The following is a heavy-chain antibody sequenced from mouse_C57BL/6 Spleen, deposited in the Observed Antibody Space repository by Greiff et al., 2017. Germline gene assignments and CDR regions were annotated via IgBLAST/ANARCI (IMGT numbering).Heavy chain of an antibody. Sequence: EVKLVESGGGLVQPGGSLSLSCAASGFTFTDYYMSWVRQPPGKALEWLGFIRNKANGYTTEYSASVKGRFTISRDNSQSILYLQMNALRAEDSATYYCARYTGYDEVPYWYFDVWGTGTTVTVSS. D-gene: IGHD2-2*01. CDR1: GFTFTDYY. V-gene: IGHV7-3*01. CDR3: ARYTGYDEVPYWYFDV. CDR2: IRNKANGYTT. J-gene: IGHJ1*03.